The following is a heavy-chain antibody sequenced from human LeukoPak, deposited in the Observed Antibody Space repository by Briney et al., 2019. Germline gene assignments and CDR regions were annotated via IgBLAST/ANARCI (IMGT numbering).Heavy chain of an antibody. J-gene: IGHJ5*02. CDR3: ARRDFWSGLDP. Sequence: SETLSLTCAVYGGSFSDYYWTWTRQPPGKGLEWIGEINHSGSTNYNPSLKSRVTISVDTSKKQFFLRLSSVTAADTAVYYCARRDFWSGLDPWGQGTLVTVSS. CDR1: GGSFSDYY. V-gene: IGHV4-34*01. D-gene: IGHD3-3*01. CDR2: INHSGST.